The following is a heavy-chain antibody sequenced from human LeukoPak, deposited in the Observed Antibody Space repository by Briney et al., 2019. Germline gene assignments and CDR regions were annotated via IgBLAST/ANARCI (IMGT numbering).Heavy chain of an antibody. CDR2: IYHSGST. V-gene: IGHV4-38-2*02. CDR3: ARDGIVGATTPFDY. D-gene: IGHD1-26*01. Sequence: SETLSLTCTVSGYSISSGYYWGWIRQPPGKGLEWIGSIYHSGSTYYNPSLKSRVTISVDTSKNQFSLKLSSVTAADTAVYYCARDGIVGATTPFDYWGQGTLVTVSS. CDR1: GYSISSGYY. J-gene: IGHJ4*02.